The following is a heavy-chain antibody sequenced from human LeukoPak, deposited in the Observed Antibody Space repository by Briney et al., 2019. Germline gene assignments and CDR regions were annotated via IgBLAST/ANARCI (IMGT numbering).Heavy chain of an antibody. CDR1: GFTVSSNY. Sequence: GGSLRLSCAASGFTVSSNYMNWVRQAPGKGLEWVSVIYSGGSTDYADSVKGRFTISRDNSKDTLYLQMNSLRAEDTAVYYCARRGDGYTWYFDLWAVAPWSRCPQ. CDR3: ARRGDGYTWYFDL. CDR2: IYSGGST. V-gene: IGHV3-66*04. D-gene: IGHD5-24*01. J-gene: IGHJ2*01.